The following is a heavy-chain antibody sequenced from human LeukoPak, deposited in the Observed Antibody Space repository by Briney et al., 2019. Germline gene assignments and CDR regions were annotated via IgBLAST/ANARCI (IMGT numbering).Heavy chain of an antibody. Sequence: GGSLRLSCAASGFTFSSYGMHWVRQAPGKGLEWVAVISYDGSNKYYADSVKGRFTISRDNSKNTLYLQMNSLRAEDTAAYYCAKDDRYSGYDIRGSGDYWGQGTLVTVSS. CDR2: ISYDGSNK. J-gene: IGHJ4*02. CDR1: GFTFSSYG. CDR3: AKDDRYSGYDIRGSGDY. D-gene: IGHD5-12*01. V-gene: IGHV3-30*18.